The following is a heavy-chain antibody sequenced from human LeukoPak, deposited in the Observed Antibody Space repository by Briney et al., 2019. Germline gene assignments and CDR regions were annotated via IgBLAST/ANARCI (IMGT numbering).Heavy chain of an antibody. D-gene: IGHD3-3*01. Sequence: SETLSLTCAVSWGSVSYTNWLTRFRQPPGKGLEWIGEDHLDGWTTHNPSLTVRLTMYVDLYQNHISLKLTSVTAADTAVYYCARDGGFYRPLDYSGQGTLVTVSS. V-gene: IGHV4-4*02. CDR2: DHLDGWT. J-gene: IGHJ4*02. CDR1: WGSVSYTNW. CDR3: ARDGGFYRPLDY.